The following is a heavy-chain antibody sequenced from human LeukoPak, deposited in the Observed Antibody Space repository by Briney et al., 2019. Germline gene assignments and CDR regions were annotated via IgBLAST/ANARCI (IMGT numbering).Heavy chain of an antibody. CDR1: GFTFSGSA. CDR3: TRQMSYYDILTGYYTLYYFDY. D-gene: IGHD3-9*01. Sequence: GGSLRLSCAASGFTFSGSAMHWVRQASGKGLEWVGRIRSKANSYATAYAASVKGRFTISRDDSKNTAYLQMNSLKTEDTAVYYCTRQMSYYDILTGYYTLYYFDYWGQEPWSPSPQ. V-gene: IGHV3-73*01. CDR2: IRSKANSYAT. J-gene: IGHJ4*01.